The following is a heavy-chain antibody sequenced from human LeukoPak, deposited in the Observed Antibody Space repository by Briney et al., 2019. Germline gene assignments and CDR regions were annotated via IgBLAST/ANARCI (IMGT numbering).Heavy chain of an antibody. D-gene: IGHD3-3*01. J-gene: IGHJ4*02. CDR2: IYYSGST. Sequence: PSETLSLTCTVSGGSISSTSYYWGWIRQPPGKGLEWIGSIYYSGSTYYNPSLKSRVTISVDTSKNQFSLKLSSVTAADTAVYYCARDQVFGVVNTAYVFDYWGQGTLVTVSS. CDR1: GGSISSTSYY. V-gene: IGHV4-39*07. CDR3: ARDQVFGVVNTAYVFDY.